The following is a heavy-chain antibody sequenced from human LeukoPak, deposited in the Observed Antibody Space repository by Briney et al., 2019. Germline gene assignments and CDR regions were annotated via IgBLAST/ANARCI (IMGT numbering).Heavy chain of an antibody. Sequence: SVKVSCKASGGTFSNYAISWVRQAPGQGLEWMGGIIPIFGTANYAQKFQGRVTITADESTSTAYMELSSLRSEDTAVYYCARSILSGLLSYDFWSGYCRSFDYWGQGTLVTVSS. CDR2: IIPIFGTA. D-gene: IGHD3-3*01. CDR1: GGTFSNYA. V-gene: IGHV1-69*01. CDR3: ARSILSGLLSYDFWSGYCRSFDY. J-gene: IGHJ4*02.